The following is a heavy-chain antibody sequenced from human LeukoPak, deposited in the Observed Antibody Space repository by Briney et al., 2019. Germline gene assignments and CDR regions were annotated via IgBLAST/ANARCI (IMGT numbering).Heavy chain of an antibody. J-gene: IGHJ6*02. CDR2: IGSAGDT. CDR1: GFTFSSYD. CDR3: ARVIAVGGGMDV. D-gene: IGHD6-19*01. V-gene: IGHV3-13*04. Sequence: GGSLRPSCAASGFTFSSYDMYWVRQVTGKGLEWVSGIGSAGDTYYLGSVKGRFTIARENAKNSLYLQMNSLRAGDTAVYYCARVIAVGGGMDVWGQGTTVTVSS.